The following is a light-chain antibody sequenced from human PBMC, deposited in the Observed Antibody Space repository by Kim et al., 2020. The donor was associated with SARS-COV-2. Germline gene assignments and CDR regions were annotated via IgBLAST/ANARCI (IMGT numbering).Light chain of an antibody. CDR2: LAS. V-gene: IGKV1-5*03. CDR1: QNINTW. Sequence: SAWLGDRVTITCRASQNINTWLAWYQQKPGKAPNLLIYLASTLESGVPPRFSGSGSGTEFTLTINSLQPDDFATYYCQHYSRFPYTFGQGTKLEIK. J-gene: IGKJ2*01. CDR3: QHYSRFPYT.